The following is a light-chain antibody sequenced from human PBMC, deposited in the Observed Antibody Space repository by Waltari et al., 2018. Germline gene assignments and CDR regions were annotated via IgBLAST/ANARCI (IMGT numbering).Light chain of an antibody. CDR2: GAS. V-gene: IGKV3-15*01. Sequence: EIVMTQSPATLSVSPGERATLSCRASQSVGSNLAWYQQKHGQAPRLLIYGASTRATGIPARFSGSGSGTEFTLTISSLQSEDFAVYYCQQYNNWPITFGPGTKVDIK. J-gene: IGKJ3*01. CDR3: QQYNNWPIT. CDR1: QSVGSN.